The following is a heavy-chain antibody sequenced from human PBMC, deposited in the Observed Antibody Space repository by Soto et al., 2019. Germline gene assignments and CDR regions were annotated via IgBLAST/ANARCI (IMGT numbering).Heavy chain of an antibody. Sequence: PGGSLRLSCAASGFTFSNCWAFWVRQAPGKGLEWVANIKQDGSEKYHVESVKGRFTISRDNAKNSLYLQMNSLRAEDMAVYYCAASLIRAFDIWGQGTMVTVSS. V-gene: IGHV3-7*05. CDR3: AASLIRAFDI. J-gene: IGHJ3*02. CDR1: GFTFSNCW. CDR2: IKQDGSEK.